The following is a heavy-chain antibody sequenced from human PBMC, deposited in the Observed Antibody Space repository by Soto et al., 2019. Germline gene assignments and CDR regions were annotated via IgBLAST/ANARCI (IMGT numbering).Heavy chain of an antibody. Sequence: SETLVLTCTVSGGSISSSSYYCRWIRQPRGKGLEWIVSIYHSGSTYYNPSLKSRVTISVGTSKNQFSLKLSSVSAAGTAVYYCAVDSSGWTDYGMDVWGPGTKVT. J-gene: IGHJ6*02. V-gene: IGHV4-39*01. CDR3: AVDSSGWTDYGMDV. D-gene: IGHD3-22*01. CDR1: GGSISSSSYY. CDR2: IYHSGST.